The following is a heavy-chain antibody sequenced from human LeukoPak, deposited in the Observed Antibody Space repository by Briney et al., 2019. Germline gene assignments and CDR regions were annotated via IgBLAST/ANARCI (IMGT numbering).Heavy chain of an antibody. V-gene: IGHV4-39*07. J-gene: IGHJ6*03. D-gene: IGHD2-2*01. Sequence: SETLSLTCTVSGGSISSSSYYWGWIRQPPGKGLEWIGSIYYSGSTYYNPSLKSRVTISVDTSKNQFSLKLSSVTAADTAAYYCAGIVVPAAISHYYYYMDVWGKGTTVTVSS. CDR2: IYYSGST. CDR3: AGIVVPAAISHYYYYMDV. CDR1: GGSISSSSYY.